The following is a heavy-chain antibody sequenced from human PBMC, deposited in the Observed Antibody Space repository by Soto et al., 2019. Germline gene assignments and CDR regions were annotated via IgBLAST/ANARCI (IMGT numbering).Heavy chain of an antibody. J-gene: IGHJ5*02. D-gene: IGHD6-13*01. V-gene: IGHV6-1*01. CDR2: TYYRSKWYN. CDR3: AKSGWSSSGKNNWFDP. Sequence: QVQLQQSGPVLVKPSQTLSLTCAISGDSVSSNSAAWNWIRQSPSRVLEWLGRTYYRSKWYNDYAVSVKSRLTINPDTSKNQFSLQLNSVTPEDTAVYYCAKSGWSSSGKNNWFDPWGQGTLVTVSS. CDR1: GDSVSSNSAA.